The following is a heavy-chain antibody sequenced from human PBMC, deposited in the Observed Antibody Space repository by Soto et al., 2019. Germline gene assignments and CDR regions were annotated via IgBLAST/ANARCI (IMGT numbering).Heavy chain of an antibody. CDR2: IYSGGST. CDR1: GFTVSSNY. V-gene: IGHV3-66*01. D-gene: IGHD4-17*01. Sequence: GGSLRLSCAASGFTVSSNYMSWVRQAPGKGLEWVSVIYSGGSTYYADSVKGRFTISRDNSKNTLYLQMNSLRPEDTAVYYCARDKAHDYGDLDSWGQGPLVTVSS. CDR3: ARDKAHDYGDLDS. J-gene: IGHJ1*01.